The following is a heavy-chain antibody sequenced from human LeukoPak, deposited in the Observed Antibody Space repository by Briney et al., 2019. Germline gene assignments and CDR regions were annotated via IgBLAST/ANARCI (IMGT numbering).Heavy chain of an antibody. J-gene: IGHJ4*01. CDR2: TYHRSKWYN. CDR3: ARGNSGYIDY. V-gene: IGHV6-1*01. D-gene: IGHD1-26*01. CDR1: GDSVSSSSAV. Sequence: SQTLSLTCAICGDSVSSSSAVWNWIRQSPSGVLEWLGRTYHRSKWYNGYAVSVKSGITINPDTSKNQFSLQLSSVTHEDTAVYYCARGNSGYIDYWGHGTLVTVSS.